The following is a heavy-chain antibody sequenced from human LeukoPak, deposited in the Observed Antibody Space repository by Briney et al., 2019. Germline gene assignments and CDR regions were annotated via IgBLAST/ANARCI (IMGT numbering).Heavy chain of an antibody. D-gene: IGHD2-2*01. CDR2: IYYSGST. V-gene: IGHV4-39*01. CDR1: GVSISSSSYY. CDR3: ARQGGYCSSTSCPFDY. J-gene: IGHJ4*02. Sequence: SETLSLTCTVSGVSISSSSYYWGWIRQPPGKGLECIGSIYYSGSTYYNPSLKSRVTISVETSKNQFSLKLSSVTAADTAVYYCARQGGYCSSTSCPFDYWGQGTLVTVSS.